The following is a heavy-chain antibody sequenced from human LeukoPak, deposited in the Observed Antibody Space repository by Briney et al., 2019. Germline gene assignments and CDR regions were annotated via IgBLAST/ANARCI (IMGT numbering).Heavy chain of an antibody. CDR3: AREASGKYYVFDS. Sequence: PGGSLRLSCEASGFSFSNYFISWIRQAPGKGLEWVSYITNSGPSTNYADAVKGRFTISRDNTKKSVYLEMTDLRPEDTAVYYVAREASGKYYVFDSWGQGTRVTVSS. CDR1: GFSFSNYF. CDR2: ITNSGPST. V-gene: IGHV3-11*04. D-gene: IGHD1-26*01. J-gene: IGHJ4*02.